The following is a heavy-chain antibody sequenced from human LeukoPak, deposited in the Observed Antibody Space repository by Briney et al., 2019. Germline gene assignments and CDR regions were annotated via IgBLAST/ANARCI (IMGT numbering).Heavy chain of an antibody. Sequence: SETLSLTCTVSGGSISTYYWSWIRQPPGKGLEWIGYVYYSGSTDYNPSLKSRVTISVDTSKNQFSLKLSSVTAADTAVYYCARGLDFSSGYSFDSWGQGTLATVSS. J-gene: IGHJ4*02. CDR2: VYYSGST. V-gene: IGHV4-59*01. CDR1: GGSISTYY. CDR3: ARGLDFSSGYSFDS. D-gene: IGHD3-3*01.